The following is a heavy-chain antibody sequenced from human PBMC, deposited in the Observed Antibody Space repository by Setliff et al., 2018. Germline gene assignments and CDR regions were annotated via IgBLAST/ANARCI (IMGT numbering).Heavy chain of an antibody. D-gene: IGHD3-9*01. CDR1: GASVSGNSYY. V-gene: IGHV4-39*07. CDR3: ARAPRYFDPTGSYFDY. J-gene: IGHJ4*02. Sequence: SETLSLTCTVSGASVSGNSYYWCWIRQPPGKELEGNGSMYCGGGGSTYYNAYLKSRVAISVDTSKNQFSLKLNSVTAADTAVYYCARAPRYFDPTGSYFDYWGQGTLVTVSS. CDR2: MYCGGGGST.